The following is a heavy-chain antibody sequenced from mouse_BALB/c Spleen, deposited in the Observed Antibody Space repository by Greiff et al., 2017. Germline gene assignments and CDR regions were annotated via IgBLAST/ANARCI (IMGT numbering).Heavy chain of an antibody. Sequence: QVQLQQSGAELAKPGASVKMSCKASGYTFTSYWMHWVKQRPGQGLEWIGYINPCTGYTEYNQKFKDKATLTADKSSSTAYMQLSSLTSEDSAVYYCAKRGITTLSYYAMDYWGQGTSVTVSS. CDR3: AKRGITTLSYYAMDY. D-gene: IGHD2-4*01. CDR1: GYTFTSYW. CDR2: INPCTGYT. J-gene: IGHJ4*01. V-gene: IGHV1-7*01.